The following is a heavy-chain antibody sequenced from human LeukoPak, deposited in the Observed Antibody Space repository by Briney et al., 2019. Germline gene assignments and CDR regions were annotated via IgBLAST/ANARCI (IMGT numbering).Heavy chain of an antibody. J-gene: IGHJ6*02. CDR1: VFTVSANY. CDR2: IYSGGIT. Sequence: GGSLRLSCAAPVFTVSANYMTWVRQAPGKGREWVSLIYSGGITYYADSVKGGFTISRDNSMNTVYLKMNSLRADDTALYYCARDGLCSSGTCTAGLDVWGQGTTVTVSS. D-gene: IGHD3-10*02. CDR3: ARDGLCSSGTCTAGLDV. V-gene: IGHV3-66*01.